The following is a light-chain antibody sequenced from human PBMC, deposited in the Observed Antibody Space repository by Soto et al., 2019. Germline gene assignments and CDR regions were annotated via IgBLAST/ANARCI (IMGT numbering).Light chain of an antibody. V-gene: IGKV1-39*01. CDR2: VAS. Sequence: DIQMTQSPSSLSASVGDRVTITCRASQNIGRFLNWHQQKPGKAPNVLINVASTLRSGVPSRFSGSGSGTDFTLTVNSLQAEDFATYYCQQGYSSPATFGQGTRLEIK. J-gene: IGKJ5*01. CDR1: QNIGRF. CDR3: QQGYSSPAT.